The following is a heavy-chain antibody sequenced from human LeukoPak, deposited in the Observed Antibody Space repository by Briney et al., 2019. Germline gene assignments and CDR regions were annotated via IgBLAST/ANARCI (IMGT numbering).Heavy chain of an antibody. J-gene: IGHJ4*02. Sequence: PGGSLRLSCAASGFTVSSNYMSWVRQAPGKGLEWVSVIYSGGSTYYADSVKGRFTISRDNSKNTLYLQMNSLRAEDTAVYCCATQRVVVSGFDYWGQGTLVTVSS. CDR3: ATQRVVVSGFDY. V-gene: IGHV3-66*01. CDR2: IYSGGST. CDR1: GFTVSSNY. D-gene: IGHD3-22*01.